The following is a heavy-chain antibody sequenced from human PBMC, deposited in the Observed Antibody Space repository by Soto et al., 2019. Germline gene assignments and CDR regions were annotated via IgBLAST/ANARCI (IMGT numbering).Heavy chain of an antibody. CDR1: GFTFSSYS. Sequence: GGSLRLSCAASGFTFSSYSMNWVRQAPGKGLEWVSSISSSSSYIYYADSVKGRFTISRDNAKNSLYLQMNSLRAEDTAVYYCARDSVSSGYSYGYFDYWGQGTLVTVSS. D-gene: IGHD5-18*01. J-gene: IGHJ4*02. CDR2: ISSSSSYI. CDR3: ARDSVSSGYSYGYFDY. V-gene: IGHV3-21*01.